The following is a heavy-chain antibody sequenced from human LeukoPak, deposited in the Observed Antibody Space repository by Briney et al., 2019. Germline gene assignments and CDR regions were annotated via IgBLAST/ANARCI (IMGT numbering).Heavy chain of an antibody. CDR1: VGSFSGYY. D-gene: IGHD3-22*01. CDR3: ARVITAGEIDS. Sequence: ASETLSLTCAVYVGSFSGYYWSWIRQPPGKGLEWIGEINHSGSTNYNSSLKSRVTISVATSKTQFSLQLSSVTAADTAVYYCARVITAGEIDSWGQGTLVTVSS. J-gene: IGHJ4*02. V-gene: IGHV4-34*01. CDR2: INHSGST.